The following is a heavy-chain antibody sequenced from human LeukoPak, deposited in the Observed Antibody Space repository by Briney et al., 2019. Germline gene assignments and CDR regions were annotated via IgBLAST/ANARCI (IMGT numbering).Heavy chain of an antibody. J-gene: IGHJ1*01. Sequence: GGSLRLSCAPSGLSVGDAWMSWVRQAPGKGLEWVGRIKSKADGGTTDYAASVKGRFTISRDDSKNTLYLQMNSLSTEDTAVYYCTGPPVWGQGTLVTVSS. CDR2: IKSKADGGTT. CDR1: GLSVGDAW. V-gene: IGHV3-15*01. CDR3: TGPPV.